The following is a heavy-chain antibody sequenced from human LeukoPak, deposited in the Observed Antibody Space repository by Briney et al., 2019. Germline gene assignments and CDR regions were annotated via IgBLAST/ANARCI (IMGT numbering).Heavy chain of an antibody. D-gene: IGHD2-2*01. V-gene: IGHV3-66*03. CDR1: GFTVSSNS. CDR3: AKDAGGGLCYFDY. Sequence: GGSLRLSCTVSGFTVSSNSMSWVRQAPGKGLEWVSFIYSGTIHYSDSVKGRFTISRDNSKNTLYLQMNSLRAEDTTVYYCAKDAGGGLCYFDYWGQGTLVTVSS. CDR2: IYSGTI. J-gene: IGHJ4*02.